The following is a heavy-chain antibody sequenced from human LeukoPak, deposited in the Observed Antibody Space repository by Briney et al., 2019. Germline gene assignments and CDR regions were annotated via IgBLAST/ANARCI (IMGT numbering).Heavy chain of an antibody. CDR2: IYHSGST. J-gene: IGHJ5*02. D-gene: IGHD2-2*01. CDR1: GYSISSGYY. V-gene: IGHV4-38-2*02. Sequence: SETLSLTCTVSGYSISSGYYWGWIRQPPGKGLEWIGSIYHSGSTYYNPSLKSRVTISVDTSKNQFSLKLSSVTAADTAVYYCARGPYQLLWGTNWFDPWGQGTLVTVSS. CDR3: ARGPYQLLWGTNWFDP.